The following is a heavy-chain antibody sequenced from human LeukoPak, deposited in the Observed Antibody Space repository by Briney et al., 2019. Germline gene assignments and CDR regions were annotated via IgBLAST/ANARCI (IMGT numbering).Heavy chain of an antibody. CDR1: GGSISSANYS. CDR3: ARFRGYDFADS. D-gene: IGHD5-12*01. CDR2: IYFRGTT. V-gene: IGHV4-31*01. Sequence: SETLSLTCTVSGGSISSANYSWSWIRQRPGKGLEWLVYIYFRGTTYYNPSLKRQVTISVDTSKNRFSLKLSSVTAADTAVYYCARFRGYDFADSWGQGTLVSVCS. J-gene: IGHJ4*02.